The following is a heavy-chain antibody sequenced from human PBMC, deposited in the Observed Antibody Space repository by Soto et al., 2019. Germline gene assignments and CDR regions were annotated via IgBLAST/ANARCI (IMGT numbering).Heavy chain of an antibody. Sequence: GGSLRLSCAASGFTFSGYWMHWVRQAPGKGLVWVSRINPDGSRTNYADPVKGRFTISRDNAKNTVYLQMNSLSAEDTATYYCACVRLGSYDWFDPWGQGTLVTVSS. V-gene: IGHV3-74*01. CDR1: GFTFSGYW. CDR3: ACVRLGSYDWFDP. D-gene: IGHD3-10*01. J-gene: IGHJ5*02. CDR2: INPDGSRT.